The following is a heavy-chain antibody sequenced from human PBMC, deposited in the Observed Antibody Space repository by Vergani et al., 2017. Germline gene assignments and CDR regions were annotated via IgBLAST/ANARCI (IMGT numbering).Heavy chain of an antibody. CDR3: ARLPTYYDILTGYYTLDY. CDR2: ISAYNGNT. D-gene: IGHD3-9*01. J-gene: IGHJ4*02. V-gene: IGHV1-18*01. Sequence: QVQLVQSGAEVKKPGASVKVSCKASGYTFTSYGISWVRQAPGQALEWMGWISAYNGNTNYAQKLQGRVTITTDTSTSTAYMELRSLRSDDTAVYYCARLPTYYDILTGYYTLDYWGQGTLVTVSS. CDR1: GYTFTSYG.